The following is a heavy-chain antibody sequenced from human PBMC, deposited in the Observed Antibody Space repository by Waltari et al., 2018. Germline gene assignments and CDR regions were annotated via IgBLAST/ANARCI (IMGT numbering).Heavy chain of an antibody. V-gene: IGHV4-38-2*02. J-gene: IGHJ5*02. Sequence: QVQLQESGPGLVKPSETLSLTCAVSGYSLSSGYYLGWLRQPPGKGLEWIGSIYHSGSTYYNPSLKSRVTISVDTSKNQFSLKLSSVTAADTAVYYCARERRLIAARPGNNWFDPWGQGTLVTVSS. CDR2: IYHSGST. CDR1: GYSLSSGYY. CDR3: ARERRLIAARPGNNWFDP. D-gene: IGHD6-6*01.